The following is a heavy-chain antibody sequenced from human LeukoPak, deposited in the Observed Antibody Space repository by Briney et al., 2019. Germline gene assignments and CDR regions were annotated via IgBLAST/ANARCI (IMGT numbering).Heavy chain of an antibody. J-gene: IGHJ4*02. CDR3: AKDLDGSGMYGGTDS. CDR2: INHSGST. CDR1: GGSFSRYY. V-gene: IGHV4-34*01. D-gene: IGHD6-19*01. Sequence: SETLSLTCAVYGGSFSRYYWSWIRQPPGKGLEWIGEINHSGSTNYNPSLKSRVTISVDTSKNQFSLKLTSVTAADTAVYYCAKDLDGSGMYGGTDSWGQGTPVTVSS.